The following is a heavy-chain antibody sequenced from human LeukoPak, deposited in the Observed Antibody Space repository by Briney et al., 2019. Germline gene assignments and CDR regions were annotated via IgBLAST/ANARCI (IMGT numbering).Heavy chain of an antibody. CDR1: GFTFSSHW. V-gene: IGHV3-7*01. J-gene: IGHJ4*02. Sequence: GGSLRLSCPASGFTFSSHWMSWIRQAPGKGPEWVANIKQDGNEKYYVDSVKGRFTISRDNAKNSLYLQMNSLRDEDTAVYYCARDKVVGATFFDYWGQGTLVTVSS. CDR2: IKQDGNEK. D-gene: IGHD1-26*01. CDR3: ARDKVVGATFFDY.